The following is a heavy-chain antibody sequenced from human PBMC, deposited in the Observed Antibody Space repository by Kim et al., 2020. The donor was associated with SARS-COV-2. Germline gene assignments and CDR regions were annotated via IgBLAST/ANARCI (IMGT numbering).Heavy chain of an antibody. CDR3: AKDWWRGYEMSWILWFDP. V-gene: IGHV3-23*01. CDR1: GFTFSSYA. D-gene: IGHD5-12*01. J-gene: IGHJ5*02. Sequence: GGSLRLSCAASGFTFSSYAMSWVRQAPGKGLEWVSAISGSGGSTYYADSVKGRFTISRDNSKNTLYLQMNSLRAEDTAVYYCAKDWWRGYEMSWILWFDPWGQGTLVTVSS. CDR2: ISGSGGST.